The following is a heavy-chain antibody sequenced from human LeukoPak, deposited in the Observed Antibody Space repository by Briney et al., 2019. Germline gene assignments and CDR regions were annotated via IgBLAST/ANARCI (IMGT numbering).Heavy chain of an antibody. J-gene: IGHJ5*02. CDR3: ARDRTGWFDH. V-gene: IGHV4-4*07. CDR1: GGSISRYS. CDR2: FYISGST. Sequence: SETLSLTCTVSGGSISRYSWSWIRQPAGKGPEWIGRFYISGSTHYSPPLKSRVTVSLDKSRNQFSLKMSSVTAADTAVYYCARDRTGWFDHWGQGILVTVSS.